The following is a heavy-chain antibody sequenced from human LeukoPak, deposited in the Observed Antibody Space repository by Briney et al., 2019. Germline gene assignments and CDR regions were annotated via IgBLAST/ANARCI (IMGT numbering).Heavy chain of an antibody. CDR2: IIPIFGTA. J-gene: IGHJ6*03. CDR1: GGTFSSYA. D-gene: IGHD2-15*01. V-gene: IGHV1-69*01. Sequence: SVKVSCKASGGTFSSYAISWVRQAPGQGLEWMGGIIPIFGTANYAQKFQGRVTITADESTSTAYMELSSLRSEDTAVYYCARLVEKLGYCSGGSCYDNYYYYMDVWGKGTTATVSS. CDR3: ARLVEKLGYCSGGSCYDNYYYYMDV.